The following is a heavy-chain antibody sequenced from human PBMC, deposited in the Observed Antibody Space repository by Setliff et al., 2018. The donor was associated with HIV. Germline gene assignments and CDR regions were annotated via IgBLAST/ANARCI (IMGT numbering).Heavy chain of an antibody. D-gene: IGHD3-3*01. J-gene: IGHJ4*02. CDR1: GFSLSNTRMG. V-gene: IGHV2-26*01. Sequence: SGPTLVNPTETLTLTCTVSGFSLSNTRMGVSWIRQPPGKALEWLAHIFPNDEKSYSASLKSRLTISEDTSKSQVVLTMANMDPLDTATYFCARYNFRRGYWDYFDYWGQGTQVTVSS. CDR2: IFPNDEK. CDR3: ARYNFRRGYWDYFDY.